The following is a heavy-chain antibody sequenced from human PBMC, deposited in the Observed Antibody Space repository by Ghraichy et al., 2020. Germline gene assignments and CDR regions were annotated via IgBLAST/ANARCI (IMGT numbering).Heavy chain of an antibody. V-gene: IGHV3-7*03. CDR2: IKQDGSEK. J-gene: IGHJ4*02. D-gene: IGHD1-26*01. CDR3: ARDALWELLRWGFDY. Sequence: GGSLRLSCAASGFTFSSYWMSWVRQAPGKGLEWVANIKQDGSEKYYVDAVKGRFTISRDNAKDSLSLQMNSLRAEDTAVYYCARDALWELLRWGFDYWGQGTLVIVSS. CDR1: GFTFSSYW.